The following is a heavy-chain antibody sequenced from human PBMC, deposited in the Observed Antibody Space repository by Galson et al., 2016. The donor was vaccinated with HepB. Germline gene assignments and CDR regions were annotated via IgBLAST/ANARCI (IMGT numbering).Heavy chain of an antibody. Sequence: SLRLSCAASGFPFSSYAMSWVRQAPGKGLARVSTISGAGTASYAYSVKGRFTISRDNSKNTLDLQMDSLRVEDTALYFCFRVPRYYADYSSGVGDCWGQGTILTVSS. D-gene: IGHD4-17*01. CDR1: GFPFSSYA. V-gene: IGHV3-23*01. J-gene: IGHJ4*02. CDR3: FRVPRYYADYSSGVGDC. CDR2: ISGAGTA.